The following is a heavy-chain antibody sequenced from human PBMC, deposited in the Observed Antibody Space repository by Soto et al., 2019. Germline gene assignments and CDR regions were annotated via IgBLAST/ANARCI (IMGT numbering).Heavy chain of an antibody. Sequence: PSETLSLTCTVSGDSISNYYWSWIRQSPGKGLEWIGFMHYSGSTNYNPSLKSRVTISVVTSKNQFSLKLSSVTAADTGVYFCARHVVYYSSGSYLTWFDPWGQGALVTVSS. J-gene: IGHJ5*02. CDR1: GDSISNYY. CDR2: MHYSGST. V-gene: IGHV4-59*08. CDR3: ARHVVYYSSGSYLTWFDP. D-gene: IGHD3-10*01.